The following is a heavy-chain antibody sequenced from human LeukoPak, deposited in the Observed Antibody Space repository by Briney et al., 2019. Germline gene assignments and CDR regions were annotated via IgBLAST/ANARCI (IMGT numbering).Heavy chain of an antibody. CDR1: GFIFSSYA. J-gene: IGHJ4*02. D-gene: IGHD5-18*01. V-gene: IGHV3-23*01. Sequence: GGSLRLSCAASGFIFSSYAMSWVRQAPGKGLEWVSAISGSGGSTYYADSVKGRFTISRDNSENTLYLQMNSLRAEDTAVYYCAKDNSYGYINYFDYWGRGTLVTVSS. CDR2: ISGSGGST. CDR3: AKDNSYGYINYFDY.